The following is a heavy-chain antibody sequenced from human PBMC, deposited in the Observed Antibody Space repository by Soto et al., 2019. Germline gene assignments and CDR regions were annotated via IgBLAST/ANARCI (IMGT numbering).Heavy chain of an antibody. Sequence: EVQLLESGGGLVQPGGSLRLSCAASGFTFSSYSMIWVRQAPGKGLEWVSAISGSGGTTYYADSVKGRFTISRDNSKNTLYLQMNSLRAEGTAVYYCAKGVVGYYDSTGYYLYYYYGMDVWGQGTTVTVSS. CDR3: AKGVVGYYDSTGYYLYYYYGMDV. J-gene: IGHJ6*02. V-gene: IGHV3-23*01. D-gene: IGHD3-22*01. CDR1: GFTFSSYS. CDR2: ISGSGGTT.